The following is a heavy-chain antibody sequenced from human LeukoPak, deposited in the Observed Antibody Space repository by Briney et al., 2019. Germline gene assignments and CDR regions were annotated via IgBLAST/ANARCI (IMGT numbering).Heavy chain of an antibody. CDR2: ISAYNGNT. V-gene: IGHV1-18*01. D-gene: IGHD3-3*01. CDR3: ARVYYDFWSGYEYDAFDI. J-gene: IGHJ3*02. Sequence: GASVKVSCKASGYTFTSYGISWVRQAPGQGLEWMGWISAYNGNTNYAQKLQGRVTMTTDTSTSTAYMELRSLRSDDTAVYYCARVYYDFWSGYEYDAFDIWGQGTVVTVSS. CDR1: GYTFTSYG.